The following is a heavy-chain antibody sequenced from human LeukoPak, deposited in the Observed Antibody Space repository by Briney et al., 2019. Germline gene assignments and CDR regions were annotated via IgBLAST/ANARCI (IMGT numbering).Heavy chain of an antibody. CDR1: GFTFDDYG. Sequence: GGSLRLSCAASGFTFDDYGMICVREVPGRGLVGVSGTNWNGRSTAYADSVKGRFTISRDNAKNSLYLQMNSLRAEDTAFYLCARDFYDATGHDYWGQGTLVTVSS. V-gene: IGHV3-20*01. D-gene: IGHD2/OR15-2a*01. CDR2: TNWNGRST. CDR3: ARDFYDATGHDY. J-gene: IGHJ4*02.